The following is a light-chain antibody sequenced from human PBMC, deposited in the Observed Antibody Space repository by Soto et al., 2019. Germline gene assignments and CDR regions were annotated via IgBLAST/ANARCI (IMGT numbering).Light chain of an antibody. V-gene: IGKV3-11*01. CDR2: DAS. J-gene: IGKJ5*01. CDR1: QSVNTF. CDR3: QQRSNWPPIT. Sequence: EIVLTQSPATLSLSPGERATLSCRASQSVNTFLAWYQQRPGQAPRLLLHDASHRAAGVPARFSGSGFRTDFTLTISSLAPEDAAVYYWQQRSNWPPITFGEGTRLEIK.